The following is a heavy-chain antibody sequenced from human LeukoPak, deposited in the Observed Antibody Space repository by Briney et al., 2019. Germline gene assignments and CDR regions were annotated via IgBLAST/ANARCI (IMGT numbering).Heavy chain of an antibody. D-gene: IGHD3-22*01. J-gene: IGHJ4*02. V-gene: IGHV4-59*01. CDR1: GGSISSYY. CDR3: TRXXXXGLDYYDSSAHDY. Sequence: SETLSLACPVSGGSISSYYWSWIRQPPGKGLEWIGYIYYSGSTNYNPSLKSRVTISLDTSKNQFSLKLSSVTAADTAVYYCTRXXXXGLDYYDSSAHDYWGQGTLVTVSS. CDR2: IYYSGST.